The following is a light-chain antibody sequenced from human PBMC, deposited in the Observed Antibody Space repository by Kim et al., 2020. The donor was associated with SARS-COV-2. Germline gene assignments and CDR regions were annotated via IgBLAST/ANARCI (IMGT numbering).Light chain of an antibody. Sequence: ALGQTVRITCQGDSLRSYYASWYQQKPGQAPVLVIYGKNNRPSGIPDRFPGSSSGNTASLTITGAQAEDEADYYCNSRDSSGNHLVFGGGTQLTVL. J-gene: IGLJ3*02. CDR2: GKN. V-gene: IGLV3-19*01. CDR3: NSRDSSGNHLV. CDR1: SLRSYY.